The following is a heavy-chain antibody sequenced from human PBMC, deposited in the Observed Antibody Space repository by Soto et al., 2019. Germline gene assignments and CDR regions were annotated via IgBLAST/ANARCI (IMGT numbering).Heavy chain of an antibody. CDR2: IYPGDSDT. CDR1: GYSFTSYW. J-gene: IGHJ6*02. Sequence: GESLKISCKGSGYSFTSYWIGWVRQMPGKGLEWMGIIYPGDSDTRYSPSFQGQVTISADKSISTAYLQWSSLKASDTAMYYCARVVVAATGYYYGMDVWGQGTTVTVSS. CDR3: ARVVVAATGYYYGMDV. V-gene: IGHV5-51*01. D-gene: IGHD2-15*01.